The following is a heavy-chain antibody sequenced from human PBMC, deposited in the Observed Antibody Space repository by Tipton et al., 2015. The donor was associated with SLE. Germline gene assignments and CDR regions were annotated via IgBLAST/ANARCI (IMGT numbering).Heavy chain of an antibody. V-gene: IGHV4-39*07. Sequence: TLSLTCTVSGDSISNGNYYWGWIRQPPWQGLEWIGSIFYRGVTYYNPSLESRVTVSVDTSKNQFSLRLSSVTAADTAVYYCARGGVGGYDYFDYWGQGTLVTVSS. CDR1: GDSISNGNYY. CDR3: ARGGVGGYDYFDY. J-gene: IGHJ4*02. D-gene: IGHD5-12*01. CDR2: IFYRGVT.